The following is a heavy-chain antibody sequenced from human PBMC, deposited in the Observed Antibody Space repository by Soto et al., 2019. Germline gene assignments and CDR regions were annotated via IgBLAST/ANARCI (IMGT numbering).Heavy chain of an antibody. CDR1: GGSISSYY. J-gene: IGHJ4*02. Sequence: SETLSLTCTVSGGSISSYYWSWIRQPPGKGLEWIGYISYSGSTNYNPSLKSRVTISVDTSKNQFSLKLSSVTAADTAVYYCARQGSSSWYYFDYWGQGTLVTVSS. V-gene: IGHV4-59*08. CDR2: ISYSGST. CDR3: ARQGSSSWYYFDY. D-gene: IGHD6-13*01.